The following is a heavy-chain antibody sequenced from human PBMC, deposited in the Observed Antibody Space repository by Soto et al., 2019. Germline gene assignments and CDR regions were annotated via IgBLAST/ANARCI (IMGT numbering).Heavy chain of an antibody. J-gene: IGHJ6*02. V-gene: IGHV3-33*01. CDR1: GVTFSSYG. D-gene: IGHD5-12*01. CDR3: ARDRVATIWLSPSRDYGMDV. Sequence: PGGALGLYCPASGVTFSSYGMHWVRQAPGKGLEWVAVIWYDGSNKYYADSVKGRFTISRDNSKNTLYLQMNSLRAEDTAVYYCARDRVATIWLSPSRDYGMDVWGQGTTVTVSS. CDR2: IWYDGSNK.